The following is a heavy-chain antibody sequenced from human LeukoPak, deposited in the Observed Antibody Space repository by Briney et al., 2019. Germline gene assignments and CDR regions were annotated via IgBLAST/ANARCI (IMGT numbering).Heavy chain of an antibody. Sequence: SVKVSCKASGYTFTNYYMHWVRQAPGQGLEWMGGIIPIFGTANYAQKFQGRVTITADESTSTAYMELSSLRSEDTAVYYCARGSGLYCGGDCYNYWGQGTLVTVSS. CDR2: IIPIFGTA. V-gene: IGHV1-69*13. CDR1: GYTFTNYY. CDR3: ARGSGLYCGGDCYNY. J-gene: IGHJ4*02. D-gene: IGHD2-21*01.